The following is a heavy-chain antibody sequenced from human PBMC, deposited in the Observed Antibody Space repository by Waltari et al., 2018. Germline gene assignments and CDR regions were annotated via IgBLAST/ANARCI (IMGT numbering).Heavy chain of an antibody. V-gene: IGHV4-59*01. CDR1: GGSISSYY. CDR2: IYYSGST. CDR3: ARVRGYSSSWYSPYYMDV. D-gene: IGHD6-13*01. Sequence: QVQLQESGPGLVKPSETLSLTCTVSGGSISSYYWSWIRQPPGKGLGWIGYIYYSGSTNYNPSLKSRVTISVDTSKNQFSLKLSSVTAADTAVYYCARVRGYSSSWYSPYYMDVWGKGTTVTVSS. J-gene: IGHJ6*03.